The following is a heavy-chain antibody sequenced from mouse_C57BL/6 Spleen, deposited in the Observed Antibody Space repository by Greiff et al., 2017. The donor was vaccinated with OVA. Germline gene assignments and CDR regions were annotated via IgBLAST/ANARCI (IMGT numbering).Heavy chain of an antibody. CDR3: ARRGGLRGSWFAY. CDR2: ILPGSGGT. CDR1: GYTFTGYW. Sequence: VQLVESGAELMKPGASVKLSCKATGYTFTGYWIEWVKQRPGHGLEWIGEILPGSGGTNYNEKFKGKATFTADTSSNTAYMQLSSLTTEDSAIYYCARRGGLRGSWFAYWGQGTLVTVSA. D-gene: IGHD1-1*01. V-gene: IGHV1-9*01. J-gene: IGHJ3*01.